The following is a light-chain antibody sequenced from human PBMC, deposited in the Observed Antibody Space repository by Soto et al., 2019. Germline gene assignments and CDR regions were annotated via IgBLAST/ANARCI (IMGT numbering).Light chain of an antibody. CDR1: QTISSW. V-gene: IGKV1-5*01. CDR2: DAS. J-gene: IGKJ1*01. CDR3: QQYKTYPWT. Sequence: DIQMTQSPSTLSASVGDRVTITCRASQTISSWLAWYQHRPGKAPNLLIYDASILKSGVPSRFSGSGSGTKFTLTISSLQHDDFDTYYCQQYKTYPWTFGQGTKVDIK.